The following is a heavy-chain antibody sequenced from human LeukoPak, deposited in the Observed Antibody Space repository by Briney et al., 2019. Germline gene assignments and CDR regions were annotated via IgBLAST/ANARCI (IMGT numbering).Heavy chain of an antibody. J-gene: IGHJ5*02. CDR3: ARRSLTALSWFDP. Sequence: SQTLSLTCTVSGGSIITGSYYWSCIRQPAGKGLEWIGRVYSGGSTHYNPSLKSRVTISIDTSRNQFSLRLTSVTAADTAVYYCARRSLTALSWFDPWGQGALVTVSS. CDR1: GGSIITGSYY. D-gene: IGHD5-18*01. CDR2: VYSGGST. V-gene: IGHV4-61*02.